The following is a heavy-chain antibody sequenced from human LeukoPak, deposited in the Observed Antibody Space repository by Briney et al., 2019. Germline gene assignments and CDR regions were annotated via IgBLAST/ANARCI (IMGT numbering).Heavy chain of an antibody. Sequence: ASVKVSCKASGYTFTSYGIIWVRQAPGQGLEWMGWTSAYNGNTDYAQNLQGRVTITTDTSTSTAYMELRSLRSDDTAVYYCARDRDSGSYNAVDYWGQGTLVTVSS. D-gene: IGHD1-26*01. J-gene: IGHJ4*02. CDR3: ARDRDSGSYNAVDY. V-gene: IGHV1-18*01. CDR1: GYTFTSYG. CDR2: TSAYNGNT.